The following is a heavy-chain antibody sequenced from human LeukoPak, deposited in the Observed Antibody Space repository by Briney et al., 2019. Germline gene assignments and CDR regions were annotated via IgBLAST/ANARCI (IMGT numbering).Heavy chain of an antibody. CDR1: GYTFTTYA. CDR3: ARGAGEYYYYMDV. CDR2: INVGTGNT. V-gene: IGHV1-3*03. Sequence: ASVKVSCKASGYTFTTYAMHWVRQAPGQRLEWMGWINVGTGNTRYSQEFQGRVTITRDTSASTAYMELSSLRSEDMAVYYCARGAGEYYYYMDVWGKGTTVTVSS. J-gene: IGHJ6*03. D-gene: IGHD1-26*01.